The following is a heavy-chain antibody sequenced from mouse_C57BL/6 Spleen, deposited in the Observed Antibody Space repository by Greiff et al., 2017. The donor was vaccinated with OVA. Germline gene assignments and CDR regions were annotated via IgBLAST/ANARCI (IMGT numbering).Heavy chain of an antibody. CDR3: AREGDWDGFAY. CDR1: GYAFTNYL. J-gene: IGHJ3*01. V-gene: IGHV1-54*01. CDR2: INPGSGGT. D-gene: IGHD4-1*01. Sequence: QVQLQQSGAELVRPGTSVKVSCKASGYAFTNYLIEWVKQRPGQGLEWIGVINPGSGGTNYNEKFKGKATLTADKSSSTAYMQLSSLTSEDSAVYFCAREGDWDGFAYWGQGTLVTVSA.